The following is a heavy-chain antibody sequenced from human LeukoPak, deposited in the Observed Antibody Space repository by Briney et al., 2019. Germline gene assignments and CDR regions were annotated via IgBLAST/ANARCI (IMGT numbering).Heavy chain of an antibody. V-gene: IGHV3-48*03. J-gene: IGHJ3*02. CDR2: ISGSGGNT. D-gene: IGHD3-16*02. CDR1: GFTFSNYG. Sequence: GGSLRLSCAASGFTFSNYGMRWVRLAPGKGLEWVSDISGSGGNTYYADSMKGRFTISRDNAKNSLYLQMNSLRAEDTAVYYCARVIYFDIWGQGTMVTVSS. CDR3: ARVIYFDI.